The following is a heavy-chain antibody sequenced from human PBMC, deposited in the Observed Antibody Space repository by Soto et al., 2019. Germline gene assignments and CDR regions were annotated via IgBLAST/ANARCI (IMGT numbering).Heavy chain of an antibody. D-gene: IGHD3-22*01. Sequence: LRLSCAASGFTLSTYEMMWVRQAPGKGMEWVSYISKSGTTTYYADSVRGRFTISRDNAKDSLDLQMNSLRAEDTAVYYCVTSLSGYYYNYWGQGTLVTVSS. CDR2: ISKSGTTT. CDR3: VTSLSGYYYNY. CDR1: GFTLSTYE. V-gene: IGHV3-48*03. J-gene: IGHJ4*02.